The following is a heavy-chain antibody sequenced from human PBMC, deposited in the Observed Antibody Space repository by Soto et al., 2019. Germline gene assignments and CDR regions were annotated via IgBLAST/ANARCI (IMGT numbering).Heavy chain of an antibody. CDR2: ISSSSSYI. V-gene: IGHV3-21*01. J-gene: IGHJ5*02. CDR1: GLTFSSYS. D-gene: IGHD6-6*01. Sequence: EVQLVESGGGLVKPGESLRLSCAASGLTFSSYSMNWVRQAPGKGLEWVSSISSSSSYIYYADSVKGRFTISRDNAKNSLYLQINSLRAEYTAVYYCARDKSEEHLVRYLINWFDPWGQGTLVTVSS. CDR3: ARDKSEEHLVRYLINWFDP.